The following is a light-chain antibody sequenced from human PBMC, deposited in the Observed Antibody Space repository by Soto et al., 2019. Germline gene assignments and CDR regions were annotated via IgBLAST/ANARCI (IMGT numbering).Light chain of an antibody. V-gene: IGLV2-23*02. J-gene: IGLJ1*01. CDR2: EVS. CDR1: SRDVGSYNL. Sequence: QSVLTQPDSLSGSPVRSITISCTGTSRDVGSYNLVSWYQQHPGKAPKLMIYEVSKRPSGVSNRFSGSKSGNTASLTISGLQAEDEADYYCCSYAGSSAYVFGTGTKVTVL. CDR3: CSYAGSSAYV.